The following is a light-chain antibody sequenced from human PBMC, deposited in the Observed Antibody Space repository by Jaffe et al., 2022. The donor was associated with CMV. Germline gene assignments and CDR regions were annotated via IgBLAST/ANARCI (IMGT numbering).Light chain of an antibody. CDR1: QSVFQRSDYKNS. J-gene: IGKJ2*01. V-gene: IGKV4-1*01. Sequence: DIVMTQSPDSLAVSLGETATIHCKSSQSVFQRSDYKNSLAWYQQKPGQPPRLLIYWGSTRASGVPDRFSGSGSGTDFTLTISSLQAEDAAVYYCQQYYSAPQTFGQGTKVEIK. CDR3: QQYYSAPQT. CDR2: WGS.